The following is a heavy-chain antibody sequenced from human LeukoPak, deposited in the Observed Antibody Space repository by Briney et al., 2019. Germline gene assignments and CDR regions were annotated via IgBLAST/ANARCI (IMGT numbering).Heavy chain of an antibody. V-gene: IGHV3-23*01. CDR3: AKSAYDSSGYYLLADAFDI. CDR1: GFTFSTYA. Sequence: PGGSLRLSCAASGFTFSTYAMNWVRQAPGKGLEWVSAISGSGGSTYYADSVKGRFTISRDNSKNTLYLQMNSLRAEDTAVYYCAKSAYDSSGYYLLADAFDIWGQGTMVTVSS. CDR2: ISGSGGST. J-gene: IGHJ3*02. D-gene: IGHD3-22*01.